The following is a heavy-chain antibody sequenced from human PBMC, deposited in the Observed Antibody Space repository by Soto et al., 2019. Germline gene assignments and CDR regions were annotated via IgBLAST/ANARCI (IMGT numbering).Heavy chain of an antibody. Sequence: QVQLVESGGGVVQPGMSLRLPCVVSGGSFSSYGMHWVRQAPGKGLEWVASIWHDGRYEFHADAVKGRFAISRDNSKNSLYLQMHSLRVEDTAMYYCATEGGVGHDSSWGDFWCQGTRVSFSS. CDR1: GGSFSSYG. CDR2: IWHDGRYE. D-gene: IGHD6-13*01. J-gene: IGHJ4*02. CDR3: ATEGGVGHDSSWGDF. V-gene: IGHV3-33*01.